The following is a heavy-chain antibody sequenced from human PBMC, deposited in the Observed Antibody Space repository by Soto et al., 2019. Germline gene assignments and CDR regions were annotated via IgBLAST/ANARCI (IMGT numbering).Heavy chain of an antibody. Sequence: PGGSLRLSCAASGFTFSSYSMNWVRQAPGKGLEWVSSISSSSSYIYYADSVKGRFTISRDNAKNSLYLQMNSLRAEDTAVYYCARDAAYWNYAETAFDYWGQGTLVTVSS. J-gene: IGHJ4*02. D-gene: IGHD1-7*01. CDR3: ARDAAYWNYAETAFDY. V-gene: IGHV3-21*01. CDR2: ISSSSSYI. CDR1: GFTFSSYS.